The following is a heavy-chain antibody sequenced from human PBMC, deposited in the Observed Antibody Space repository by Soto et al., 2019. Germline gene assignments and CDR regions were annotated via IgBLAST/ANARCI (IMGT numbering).Heavy chain of an antibody. CDR2: IDWDDDK. Sequence: SGPTLVNPTQTLTLTCTFSGFSLSTSGMCVSWIRQPPGKALEWLALIDWDDDKYYSTSLKTRLTISKDTSKNQVVLTMTNMDPVDTATHYCARIQKIMGSSWYRTYYYYGMDVWGQGTTVTVSS. V-gene: IGHV2-70*01. CDR3: ARIQKIMGSSWYRTYYYYGMDV. J-gene: IGHJ6*02. CDR1: GFSLSTSGMC. D-gene: IGHD6-13*01.